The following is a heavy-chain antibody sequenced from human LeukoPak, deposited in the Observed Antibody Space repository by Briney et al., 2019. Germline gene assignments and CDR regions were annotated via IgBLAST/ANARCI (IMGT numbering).Heavy chain of an antibody. J-gene: IGHJ6*02. CDR2: ISAYNGDT. V-gene: IGHV1-18*01. D-gene: IGHD3-3*01. Sequence: ASVTVSCKASGYTFTNYGITWVRQAPGQGLEWMGWISAYNGDTNYAQRFQGRITMTTDTSTTTAYMELRSLRSDDTAVYYCATLGDVLRLFPLISLDGMDVWGQGTTVTVSS. CDR1: GYTFTNYG. CDR3: ATLGDVLRLFPLISLDGMDV.